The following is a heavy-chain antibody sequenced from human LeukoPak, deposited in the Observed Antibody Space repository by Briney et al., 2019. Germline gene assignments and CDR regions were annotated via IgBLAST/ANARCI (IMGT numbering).Heavy chain of an antibody. J-gene: IGHJ4*02. CDR3: ARDSTTLGESYDY. Sequence: KPGGSLRLSRAASGFTFSRYRMNWVRQAPGKGLEWVSSISSSSSYIYYADSVKGRFTISRDNAKNSLYLQMNSLRAEDTALYYCARDSTTLGESYDYWGQGTLVTVSS. V-gene: IGHV3-21*01. CDR1: GFTFSRYR. CDR2: ISSSSSYI. D-gene: IGHD3-10*01.